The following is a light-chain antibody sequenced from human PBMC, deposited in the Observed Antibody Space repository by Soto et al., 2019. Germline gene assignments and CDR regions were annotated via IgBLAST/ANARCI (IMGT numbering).Light chain of an antibody. V-gene: IGKV3-15*01. CDR3: QHYNNWPPWT. CDR2: GAS. J-gene: IGKJ1*01. Sequence: EVVMTQSPATLSVSPGERATLSCRASQRMSSNLAWYQQRRGQAPRLLIYGASTRAPGIPARFSGSGSETEFTLTISSLQSEDFAVYYCQHYNNWPPWTFGQGTKVEIK. CDR1: QRMSSN.